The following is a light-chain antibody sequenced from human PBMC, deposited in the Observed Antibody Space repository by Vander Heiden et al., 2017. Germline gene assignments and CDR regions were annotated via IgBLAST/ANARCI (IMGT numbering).Light chain of an antibody. CDR2: AAS. V-gene: IGKV1-27*01. Sequence: DIQLTPSPSSLSASVGDRVTITCRASQGISNYLAWYQQKPGRVPKLLIYAASTLQSGVPSRFSGSGSGTDFTLTISSLQPEDVATYYCQKYNSAPRTFGPGTKVDIK. J-gene: IGKJ3*01. CDR3: QKYNSAPRT. CDR1: QGISNY.